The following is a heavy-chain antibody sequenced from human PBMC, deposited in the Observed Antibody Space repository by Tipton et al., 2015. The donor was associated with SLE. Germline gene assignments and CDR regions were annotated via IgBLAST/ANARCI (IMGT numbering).Heavy chain of an antibody. CDR3: VRDDGAGPYYYGMDV. J-gene: IGHJ6*02. Sequence: TLSLTCTVSGGSISSGSYYWSWIRQPAGKGLEWIGLIYHSGSTYYNPSLKSRVTILIDTSKNQFSLKLSSVTAADTAVYYCVRDDGAGPYYYGMDVWGQGTTVTVSS. CDR2: IYHSGST. CDR1: GGSISSGSYY. V-gene: IGHV4-61*02. D-gene: IGHD1-26*01.